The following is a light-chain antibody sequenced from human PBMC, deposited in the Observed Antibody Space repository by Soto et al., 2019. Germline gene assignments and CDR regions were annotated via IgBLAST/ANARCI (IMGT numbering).Light chain of an antibody. CDR3: QKYNSAPLT. V-gene: IGKV1-27*01. Sequence: DIQMTQSPSSLSASLGDRVTITCRASQGIGVYLAWFQPKPGKVPKLLIYAASALQSGVPSRFSGSGSGTDFTLTISSLQPEDFATYYCQKYNSAPLTFGGGTKVDIK. J-gene: IGKJ4*01. CDR1: QGIGVY. CDR2: AAS.